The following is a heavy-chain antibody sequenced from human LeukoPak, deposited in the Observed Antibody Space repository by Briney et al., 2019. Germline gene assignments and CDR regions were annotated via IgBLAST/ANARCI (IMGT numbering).Heavy chain of an antibody. D-gene: IGHD5-18*01. CDR2: IGGSGGST. V-gene: IGHV3-23*01. CDR1: GFIFSNYG. J-gene: IGHJ4*02. Sequence: GGSLRLSCAASGFIFSNYGMSWVRQAPGKGLEWVSAIGGSGGSTYYADSVKGRFTISRDNSKNTLYLQMNSLRAEDTAVYYCCGLGYSYATDYWGQGTLVTVSS. CDR3: CGLGYSYATDY.